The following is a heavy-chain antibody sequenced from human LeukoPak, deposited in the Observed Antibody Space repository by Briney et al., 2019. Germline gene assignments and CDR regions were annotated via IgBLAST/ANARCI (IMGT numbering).Heavy chain of an antibody. D-gene: IGHD6-19*01. V-gene: IGHV3-9*01. Sequence: PGRFLRLSCAASGFTFDDYAMHWVRQAPGKGLEWVSGISWNSGSIGYADSVKGRFTISRDNAKNSLYLQMNSLRAEDTALYYCASGLAVAVDYWGQGTLVTVSS. CDR3: ASGLAVAVDY. J-gene: IGHJ4*02. CDR1: GFTFDDYA. CDR2: ISWNSGSI.